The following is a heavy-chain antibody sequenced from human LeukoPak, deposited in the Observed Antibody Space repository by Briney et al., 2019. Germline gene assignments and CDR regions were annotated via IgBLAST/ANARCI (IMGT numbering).Heavy chain of an antibody. CDR2: IYYSGST. CDR1: GVSISSGDYY. Sequence: PSETLSLTCTVSGVSISSGDYYWSWLRQPPGKGLEWIGSIYYSGSTYYNPSLKSRVTISVDTSKNQFSLKLSSVTAADTAVYYCARLNTGELLTYRDWGQGTLVTVSS. V-gene: IGHV4-39*01. CDR3: ARLNTGELLTYRD. J-gene: IGHJ4*02. D-gene: IGHD3-10*01.